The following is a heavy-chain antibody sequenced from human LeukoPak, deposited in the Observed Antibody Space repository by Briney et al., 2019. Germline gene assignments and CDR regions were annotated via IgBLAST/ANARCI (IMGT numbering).Heavy chain of an antibody. V-gene: IGHV1-2*02. CDR2: INPNSGGT. J-gene: IGHJ1*01. CDR1: GYTFTDYY. D-gene: IGHD4-11*01. CDR3: AREVATVITSEYFQH. Sequence: ASVKVSCKASGYTFTDYYIHWVRQAPGQGLEWMGWINPNSGGTNYAQKFQGRVTMTRDTSISTAYMELSRLRSDDTAVYYCAREVATVITSEYFQHWGQGTLVTVSS.